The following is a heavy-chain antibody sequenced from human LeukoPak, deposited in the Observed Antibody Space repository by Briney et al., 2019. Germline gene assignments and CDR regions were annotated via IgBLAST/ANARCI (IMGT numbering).Heavy chain of an antibody. V-gene: IGHV4-39*07. J-gene: IGHJ6*03. D-gene: IGHD3-16*01. CDR2: INHSGST. Sequence: PSETLSLTCTVSGGSISSGSYYWNWIRQPPGKGLEWIGEINHSGSTNYNPSLKSRVTISVDTSKNQFSLKLSSVTAADTAVYYCARLEWRGTYYYYMDVWGKGTTVTISS. CDR1: GGSISSGSYY. CDR3: ARLEWRGTYYYYMDV.